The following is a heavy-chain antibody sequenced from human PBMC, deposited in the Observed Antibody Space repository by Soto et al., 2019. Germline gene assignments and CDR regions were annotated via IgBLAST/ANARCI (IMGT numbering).Heavy chain of an antibody. D-gene: IGHD1-1*01. Sequence: VGSLRLSCAASGFTFSDYYMSWIRQAPGKGLEWLSYSSDSGTFTRYADSVKGRFSISRDNAKNSLYLQINSLRGEDTAIYYCARSGDNYNLLDYWGQGTPVTVTS. CDR2: SSDSGTFT. V-gene: IGHV3-11*06. J-gene: IGHJ4*02. CDR1: GFTFSDYY. CDR3: ARSGDNYNLLDY.